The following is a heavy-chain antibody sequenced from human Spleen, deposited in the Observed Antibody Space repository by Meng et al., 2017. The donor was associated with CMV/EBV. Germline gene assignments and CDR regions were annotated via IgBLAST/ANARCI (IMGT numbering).Heavy chain of an antibody. CDR2: INHSGST. Sequence: QVHVKQWGAGLLKPSETLSLACAVYGGSFSGYYWSWIRQPPGKGLEWIGEINHSGSTNYNPSLKSRVTISVDTSKNQFSLKLSSVTAADTAVYYCARGVGALRYWGQGTLVTVSS. CDR3: ARGVGALRY. D-gene: IGHD3-3*01. V-gene: IGHV4-34*01. CDR1: GGSFSGYY. J-gene: IGHJ4*02.